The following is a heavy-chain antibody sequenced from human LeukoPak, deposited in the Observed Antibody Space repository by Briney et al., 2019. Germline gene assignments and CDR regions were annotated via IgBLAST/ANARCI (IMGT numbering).Heavy chain of an antibody. CDR1: GGSISGYY. J-gene: IGHJ4*02. Sequence: SETLSLTCTVSGGSISGYYWNWIRQPAGKGLEWIGRIYTSGSTNYNPSLKSRVTISVDTSKNQFSLKLSSVTAADTAVYYCARAGYCSGGSCYSGMDFDYWGQGTLVTVSS. D-gene: IGHD2-15*01. CDR2: IYTSGST. V-gene: IGHV4-4*07. CDR3: ARAGYCSGGSCYSGMDFDY.